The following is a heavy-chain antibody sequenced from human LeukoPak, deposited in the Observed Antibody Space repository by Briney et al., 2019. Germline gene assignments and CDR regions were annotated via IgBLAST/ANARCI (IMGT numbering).Heavy chain of an antibody. CDR1: GGSISSSSYY. CDR3: ARTAIVLLWFGELPYDAFDI. J-gene: IGHJ3*02. CDR2: IYYSGST. Sequence: PSETRSLTCTVSGGSISSSSYYWGWIRQPPGKGLEWIGSIYYSGSTYYNPALKRPFTICVDTSKHQFSLKLSSVTAADTAVYYCARTAIVLLWFGELPYDAFDIWGQGTMVTVSS. D-gene: IGHD3-10*01. V-gene: IGHV4-39*01.